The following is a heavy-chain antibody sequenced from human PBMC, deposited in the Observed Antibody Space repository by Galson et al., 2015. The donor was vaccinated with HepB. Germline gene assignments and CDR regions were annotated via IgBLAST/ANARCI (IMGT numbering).Heavy chain of an antibody. D-gene: IGHD6-13*01. J-gene: IGHJ4*02. CDR1: GYTFTSYW. V-gene: IGHV5-51*03. Sequence: QSGAEVTKPGESLKISCTGSGYTFTSYWIGWVRQMPGKGLEWMGIIYPGDSDTRYSPSFQGQVTISADKSISTAYLQWSSLKASNTAMYYCARVDAAAGARHFEFWGQGTLVTVSS. CDR2: IYPGDSDT. CDR3: ARVDAAAGARHFEF.